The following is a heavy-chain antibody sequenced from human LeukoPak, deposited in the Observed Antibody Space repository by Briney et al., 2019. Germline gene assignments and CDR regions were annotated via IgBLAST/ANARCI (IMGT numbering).Heavy chain of an antibody. CDR2: ITSNGGGT. CDR3: VRDSGYTAYDQISRQGILDH. J-gene: IGHJ4*02. V-gene: IGHV3-64D*09. D-gene: IGHD5-12*01. CDR1: GFTFSSYE. Sequence: QPGGPLRLSCAASGFTFSSYEMNWVRQAPGKGLEYVSSITSNGGGTYYADSVKGRFIISRDNSKNTLDLQMSSLRSEDAAVYYCVRDSGYTAYDQISRQGILDHWGQGTLVTVSS.